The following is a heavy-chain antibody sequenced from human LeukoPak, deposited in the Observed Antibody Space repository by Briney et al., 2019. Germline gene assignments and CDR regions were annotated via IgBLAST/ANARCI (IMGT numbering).Heavy chain of an antibody. D-gene: IGHD3-22*01. V-gene: IGHV1-2*02. Sequence: ASVKVSCKASGYTFTGYYKHWVRQAPGQGLEWMGWINPNSGGTNYAQKFQGRVTMTRDTSISTAYMELSRLRSDDTAVYYCARALVVDPLESRFDPWGQGTLVTVSS. CDR3: ARALVVDPLESRFDP. J-gene: IGHJ5*02. CDR2: INPNSGGT. CDR1: GYTFTGYY.